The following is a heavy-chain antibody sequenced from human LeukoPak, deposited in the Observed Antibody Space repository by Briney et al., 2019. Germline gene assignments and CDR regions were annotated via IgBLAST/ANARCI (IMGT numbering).Heavy chain of an antibody. CDR1: GGSFSVYY. V-gene: IGHV4-34*01. J-gene: IGHJ4*02. CDR3: ARGGMHSSGLDY. Sequence: SETLSLTCAVYGGSFSVYYWTWIRQPPGKGLKLIGEISHSGSTNYNPSLKSRVTISVDTSKNQFSLKLSSVTAADTAVYYCARGGMHSSGLDYWGQGTLVTVSS. D-gene: IGHD3-22*01. CDR2: ISHSGST.